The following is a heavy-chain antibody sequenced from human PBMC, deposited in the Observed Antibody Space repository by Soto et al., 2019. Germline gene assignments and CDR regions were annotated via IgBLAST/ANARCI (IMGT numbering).Heavy chain of an antibody. CDR3: AKEEGYGDYDAPFDY. CDR1: GFTFSNFA. CDR2: ISGSGDNT. V-gene: IGHV3-23*01. J-gene: IGHJ4*02. D-gene: IGHD5-12*01. Sequence: EVQLLESGGGLVQPGGPLRLSCAASGFTFSNFAMSWVRQAPGKGLEWVSGISGSGDNTYYADSVKGRFSISRDNSKNTLYLQMNSLRAEDTAVFYCAKEEGYGDYDAPFDYWGQGTLVTVSS.